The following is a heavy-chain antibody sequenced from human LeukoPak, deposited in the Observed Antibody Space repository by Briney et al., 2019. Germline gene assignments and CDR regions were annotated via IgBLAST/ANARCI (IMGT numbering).Heavy chain of an antibody. CDR1: GFTFSSYW. CDR2: INSDGSST. D-gene: IGHD7-27*01. CDR3: AKDGGLWVSAHWGDS. J-gene: IGHJ4*02. Sequence: GSLRLSCAASGFTFSSYWMHWVRQAPGKGLVWVSRINSDGSSTSYADSVKGRFTISRDNAMNTLYLQMNSLRAEDTAVYYCAKDGGLWVSAHWGDSWGRGTLVTVSS. V-gene: IGHV3-74*01.